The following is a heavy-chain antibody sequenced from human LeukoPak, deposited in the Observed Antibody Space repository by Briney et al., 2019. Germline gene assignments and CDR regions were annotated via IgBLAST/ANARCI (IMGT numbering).Heavy chain of an antibody. CDR2: INPNSGGT. V-gene: IGHV1-2*02. CDR3: ARVQKRTPAAVLHY. J-gene: IGHJ4*02. CDR1: GYTFTGYY. Sequence: ASVKVSCKASGYTFTGYYMHWVRQAPGQGLEWMGWINPNSGGTNYAQKFQGRVTMTRDTSISTAYMELSRLRADDTAVYYCARVQKRTPAAVLHYWGQGTLVTVSS. D-gene: IGHD1-14*01.